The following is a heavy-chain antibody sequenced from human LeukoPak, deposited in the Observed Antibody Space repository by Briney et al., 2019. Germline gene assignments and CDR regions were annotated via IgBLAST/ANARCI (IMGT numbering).Heavy chain of an antibody. V-gene: IGHV4-39*01. D-gene: IGHD5-24*01. J-gene: IGHJ4*02. CDR3: ARHEEEDGYNAKTPDY. CDR1: GVSISGTNYY. Sequence: PSETLSLTCDVSGVSISGTNYYWGWIRQPPGMGLEWIGSIHYRLPTFYNPLLKSRVTISVDTSKNQIPLRLRSVTAADTAVYYCARHEEEDGYNAKTPDYWGQGTLVTVSS. CDR2: IHYRLPT.